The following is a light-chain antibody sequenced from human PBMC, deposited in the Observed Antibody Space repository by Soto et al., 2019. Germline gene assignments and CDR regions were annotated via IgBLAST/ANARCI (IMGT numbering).Light chain of an antibody. CDR1: QSVSSN. CDR2: GAS. V-gene: IGKV3-15*01. J-gene: IGKJ2*01. CDR3: QQYNKWPPYT. Sequence: EIVMTQSPATLSVSPGERATLSCRASQSVSSNLAWYQQKPGQAPRLLIYGASNRATGIPARFSGSGSGTEFTLTISSLQSEDFAVYYCQQYNKWPPYTCGQGTKLDIK.